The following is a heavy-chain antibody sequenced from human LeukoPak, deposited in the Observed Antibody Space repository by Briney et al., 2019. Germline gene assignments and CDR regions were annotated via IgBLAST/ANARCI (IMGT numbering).Heavy chain of an antibody. Sequence: GGSLRLSCVASGLTVSNHWMSWVRQAPGKGLEWVANIREERGQEYYVDSVKGRFTISKDNAKNSLYLQMNSLRAEDTALYHCARNNGMDVWGQGTTVIVSS. J-gene: IGHJ6*02. CDR2: IREERGQE. CDR1: GLTVSNHW. V-gene: IGHV3-7*03. CDR3: ARNNGMDV.